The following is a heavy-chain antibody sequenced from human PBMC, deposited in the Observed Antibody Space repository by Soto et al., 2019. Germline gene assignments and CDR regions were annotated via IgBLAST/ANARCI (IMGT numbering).Heavy chain of an antibody. CDR2: INHSGST. J-gene: IGHJ6*02. CDR1: GGSFSGYY. V-gene: IGHV4-34*01. D-gene: IGHD6-25*01. CDR3: ARLPAIAFYYYYGTDD. Sequence: PSETLSLTCAVYGGSFSGYYWSWIRQPPGKGLEWIGEINHSGSTNYNPSLQSRVTISVDASKNQFSLKLSSVTAADTAVYYCARLPAIAFYYYYGTDDWVQGTTVTVSS.